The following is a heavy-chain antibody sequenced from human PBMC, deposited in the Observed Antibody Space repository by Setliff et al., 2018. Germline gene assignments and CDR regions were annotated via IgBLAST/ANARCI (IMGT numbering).Heavy chain of an antibody. CDR3: ARHLWGRYMAESSDYFDY. Sequence: PSETLSLTCTVSGYSISSGYYWGWIRQPTGKGLEWLGSFFHTGNTYYNPSLEGRVTISVDTSNNQFSLKLSSVTAADTAVYYCARHLWGRYMAESSDYFDYWGQGGLVTVSS. J-gene: IGHJ4*02. CDR2: FFHTGNT. CDR1: GYSISSGYY. V-gene: IGHV4-38-2*02. D-gene: IGHD3-3*02.